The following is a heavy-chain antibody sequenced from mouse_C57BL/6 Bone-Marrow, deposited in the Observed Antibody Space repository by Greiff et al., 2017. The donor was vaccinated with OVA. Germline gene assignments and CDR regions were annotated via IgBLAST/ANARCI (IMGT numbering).Heavy chain of an antibody. CDR2: IYPGNSDT. J-gene: IGHJ3*01. CDR3: TRDYYGSIAY. CDR1: GYTFTSYW. Sequence: VQLQQSGTVLARPGASVKMSCKTSGYTFTSYWMHWVKQRPGQGLEWIGAIYPGNSDTSYNQKFKGKAKLPAVTSASTAYMELSSLTNEDSAVYYCTRDYYGSIAYWGQGTLVTVSA. V-gene: IGHV1-5*01. D-gene: IGHD1-1*01.